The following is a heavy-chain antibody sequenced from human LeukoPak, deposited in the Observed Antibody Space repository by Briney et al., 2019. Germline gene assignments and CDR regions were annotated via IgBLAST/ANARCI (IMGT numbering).Heavy chain of an antibody. J-gene: IGHJ4*02. CDR3: ARQTGSGLFILP. Sequence: SETLSLTCTVSGGSISSSSYYWGWIRQPPGKGLEWIGNIYYSGSTYYNASLKSQVSISIDTSKNQFSLRLTSVTAADTAVYYCARQTGSGLFILPGGQGTLVTVSS. D-gene: IGHD3/OR15-3a*01. CDR2: IYYSGST. CDR1: GGSISSSSYY. V-gene: IGHV4-39*01.